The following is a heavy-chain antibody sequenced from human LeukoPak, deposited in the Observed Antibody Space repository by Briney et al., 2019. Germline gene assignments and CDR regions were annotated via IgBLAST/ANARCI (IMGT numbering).Heavy chain of an antibody. CDR2: INPNSGAT. Sequence: GSVKVSCKASGYTFTIYYMHWVRQAPGQGLEWMGWINPNSGATSYAQRFQGRVTMTRDTSISTAYMELSGLTSDDTAVYYCARNPPYCTSTSCYNDYWGQGTLVTVSS. J-gene: IGHJ4*02. CDR3: ARNPPYCTSTSCYNDY. V-gene: IGHV1-2*02. CDR1: GYTFTIYY. D-gene: IGHD2-2*02.